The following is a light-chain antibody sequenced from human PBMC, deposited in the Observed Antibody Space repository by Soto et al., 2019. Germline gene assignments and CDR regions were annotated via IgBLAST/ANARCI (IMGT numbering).Light chain of an antibody. Sequence: QSVLTQPASVSGSPGQSITISCTGTSSDVGDYNYVSWYQQHPGKAPKLMIYDVSNRPSGVSNRFSGSKSGNTASLTISGLQAEDEADYYCSPYTSGNTRVFGGGTKLTVL. CDR1: SSDVGDYNY. V-gene: IGLV2-14*01. J-gene: IGLJ2*01. CDR2: DVS. CDR3: SPYTSGNTRV.